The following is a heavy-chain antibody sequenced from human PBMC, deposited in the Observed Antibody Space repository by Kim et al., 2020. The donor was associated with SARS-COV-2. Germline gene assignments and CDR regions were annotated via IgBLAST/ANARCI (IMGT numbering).Heavy chain of an antibody. Sequence: YADSVKGRFTISRDNSKNTLYLQMNSLRAEDTAVYYCAKDTSSSSWFFDYWGQGTLVTVSS. V-gene: IGHV3-30*02. D-gene: IGHD6-13*01. J-gene: IGHJ4*02. CDR3: AKDTSSSSWFFDY.